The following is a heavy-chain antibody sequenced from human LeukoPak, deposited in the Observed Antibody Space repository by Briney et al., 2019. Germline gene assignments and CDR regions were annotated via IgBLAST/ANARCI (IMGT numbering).Heavy chain of an antibody. J-gene: IGHJ4*02. Sequence: ASVKVSCKASGGTFSSYAISWVRQAPGQGLEWMGWINPNSGGTNYAQKFQGRVTMTRDTSISTAYMELSRLRSDDTAVYYCARGEAGYYDSSGYYRPHDYWGQGTLVTVSS. D-gene: IGHD3-22*01. CDR3: ARGEAGYYDSSGYYRPHDY. CDR2: INPNSGGT. V-gene: IGHV1-2*02. CDR1: GGTFSSYA.